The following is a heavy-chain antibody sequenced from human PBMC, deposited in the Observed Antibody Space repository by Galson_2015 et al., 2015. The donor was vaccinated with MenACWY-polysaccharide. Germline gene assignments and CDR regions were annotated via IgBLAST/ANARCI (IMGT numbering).Heavy chain of an antibody. CDR1: GFTFSSYW. D-gene: IGHD6-19*01. V-gene: IGHV3-74*01. Sequence: SLRLSCAASGFTFSSYWMNWVRQAPGQGLVWVSRINSDGSTSYADSVKGRFTMSRDNAKNTVYLQMNSLRAEDTAVYYCVREGENAVAGTLDIWGQGTRGTVPS. CDR3: VREGENAVAGTLDI. J-gene: IGHJ3*02. CDR2: INSDGST.